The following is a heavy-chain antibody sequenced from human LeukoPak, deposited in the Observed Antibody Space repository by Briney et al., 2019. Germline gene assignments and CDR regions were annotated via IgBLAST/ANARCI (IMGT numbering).Heavy chain of an antibody. V-gene: IGHV3-21*01. D-gene: IGHD5-18*01. CDR1: GFTFSTYS. Sequence: GSLGLSCAASGFTFSTYSMNWVRHYADSVKGRFTISRDNAENSLYLQMNSLRVEDTAVYFCAREGITAMADAWNDYWGQGTLVTVSS. CDR3: AREGITAMADAWNDY. J-gene: IGHJ4*02.